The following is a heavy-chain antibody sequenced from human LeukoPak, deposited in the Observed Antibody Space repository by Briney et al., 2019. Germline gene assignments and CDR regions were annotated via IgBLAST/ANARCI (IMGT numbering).Heavy chain of an antibody. CDR2: IVGDGSST. J-gene: IGHJ4*02. CDR3: AKDSIYGDGKWDIDY. V-gene: IGHV3-23*01. Sequence: GGSLRLSCAASGFNFRMYAMSWVRLAPGKGLEWVSGIVGDGSSTYYADSVKGRFTISKDYSKNTLYLQMNSLSAEDTGMYYCAKDSIYGDGKWDIDYWGEGTLVTVSS. D-gene: IGHD1-26*01. CDR1: GFNFRMYA.